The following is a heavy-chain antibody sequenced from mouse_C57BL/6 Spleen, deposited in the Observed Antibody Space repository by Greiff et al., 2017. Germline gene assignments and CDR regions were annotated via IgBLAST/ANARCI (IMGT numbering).Heavy chain of an antibody. Sequence: VQLQQSGAELARPGASVKLSCKASGYTFTSYGISWVQQRTGQGLAWIGEIYPRSGNTYYNEKFKGKATLTADKSSSTAYMELRSLTSEDSAVYCCARITTVVAPYYYAMDYWGQGTSVTVSS. CDR2: IYPRSGNT. D-gene: IGHD1-1*01. V-gene: IGHV1-81*01. CDR3: ARITTVVAPYYYAMDY. CDR1: GYTFTSYG. J-gene: IGHJ4*01.